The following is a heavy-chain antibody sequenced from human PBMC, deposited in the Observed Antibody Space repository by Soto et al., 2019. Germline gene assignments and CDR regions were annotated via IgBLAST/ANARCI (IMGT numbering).Heavy chain of an antibody. V-gene: IGHV1-69*08. J-gene: IGHJ6*02. CDR1: GGTFSSYT. CDR3: AREKPAALGFLDYYYYGMDV. Sequence: QVQLVQSGAEVKKPGSSVKVSCKASGGTFSSYTISWVRQAPGQGLEWMGRIIPILGIANYAQKFQGRVTITADKSTSTAYLELSSLRSEDTAVYYCAREKPAALGFLDYYYYGMDVWGQGTTVTVS. CDR2: IIPILGIA. D-gene: IGHD6-25*01.